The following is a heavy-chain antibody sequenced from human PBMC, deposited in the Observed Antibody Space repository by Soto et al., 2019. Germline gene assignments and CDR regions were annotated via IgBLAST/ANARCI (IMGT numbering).Heavy chain of an antibody. CDR2: ISYDGSNK. Sequence: QVQLVESGGGVVQPGRSLRLSCAASGFTFSNYGMHWVRQAPGKGLEWVAVISYDGSNKYYADSVKGRFTISRDNSKNTLYLQMNSLRAEDTAVYHSAKVDDYAHPRKAFDIWGQGTMVTVSS. CDR1: GFTFSNYG. J-gene: IGHJ3*02. D-gene: IGHD4-17*01. V-gene: IGHV3-30*18. CDR3: AKVDDYAHPRKAFDI.